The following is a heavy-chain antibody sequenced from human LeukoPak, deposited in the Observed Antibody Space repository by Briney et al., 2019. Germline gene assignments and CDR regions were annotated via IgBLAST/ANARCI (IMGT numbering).Heavy chain of an antibody. CDR2: IIPIFGTA. J-gene: IGHJ4*02. D-gene: IGHD4-17*01. V-gene: IGHV1-69*06. CDR1: GGTFSSYA. CDR3: ARAYDYGDYVGYHFDY. Sequence: SVKVSCKASGGTFSSYAICWVRQAPGQGLEWMGGIIPIFGTANYAQKFQGRVTITADKSTSTAYMELSSLRSEDTAVYYCARAYDYGDYVGYHFDYWGQGTLVTVSS.